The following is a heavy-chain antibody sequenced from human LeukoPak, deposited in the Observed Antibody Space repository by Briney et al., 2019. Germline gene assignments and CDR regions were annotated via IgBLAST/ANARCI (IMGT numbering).Heavy chain of an antibody. CDR3: ARDLKGYAFDI. Sequence: TSETLSLTCAVYGGSFSDHYWSWIRQPPGKGLEWIGEINRSGSTNYNPSLKSRLTISVDTSKNQFSLKLTSVTAADAAVYYCARDLKGYAFDIWGQGTMVTVSS. V-gene: IGHV4-34*01. CDR1: GGSFSDHY. CDR2: INRSGST. J-gene: IGHJ3*02.